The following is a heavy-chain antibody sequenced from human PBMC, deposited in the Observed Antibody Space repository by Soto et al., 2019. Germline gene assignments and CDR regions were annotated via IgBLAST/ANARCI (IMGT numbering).Heavy chain of an antibody. V-gene: IGHV3-33*06. CDR1: GFTFSSYG. CDR2: IWYDGSNK. J-gene: IGHJ4*02. D-gene: IGHD3-10*01. CDR3: AKKDGEFNGFDY. Sequence: GGSLRLSCAASGFTFSSYGMHWVRQAPGKGLEWVAVIWYDGSNKYYADSVKGRFTISRDNSKNTLYLQMNSLRAEDTAVYYCAKKDGEFNGFDYWGQGTLVTVSS.